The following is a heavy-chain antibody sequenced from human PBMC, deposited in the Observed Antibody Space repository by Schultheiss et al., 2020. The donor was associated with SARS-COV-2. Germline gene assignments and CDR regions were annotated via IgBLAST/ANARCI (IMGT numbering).Heavy chain of an antibody. CDR2: INAGNGNT. Sequence: ASVKVSCKASGYTFTSYAMHWVRQAPGQRLEWMGWINAGNGNTKYSQKFQGRVTITRDTSASTAYMELSSLRSEDTAVYYCARTAYGDYGGGEAFDIWGQGTMVTVSS. CDR3: ARTAYGDYGGGEAFDI. J-gene: IGHJ3*02. CDR1: GYTFTSYA. D-gene: IGHD4-17*01. V-gene: IGHV1-3*01.